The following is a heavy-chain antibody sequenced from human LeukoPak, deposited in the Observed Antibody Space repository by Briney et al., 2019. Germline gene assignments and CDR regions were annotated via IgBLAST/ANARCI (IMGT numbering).Heavy chain of an antibody. D-gene: IGHD5-18*01. V-gene: IGHV3-48*03. CDR1: GFTFSIYE. CDR2: ISSGGSTI. Sequence: PGGSLRLSCTASGFTFSIYEMNWVRQSPGKGLEWVSYISSGGSTIYSADSVKGRFTISRDNAKNSLYLQMNSLRAEDTAVYYCARVRGYSYGFSYYMDVWGKGTTVTVSS. J-gene: IGHJ6*03. CDR3: ARVRGYSYGFSYYMDV.